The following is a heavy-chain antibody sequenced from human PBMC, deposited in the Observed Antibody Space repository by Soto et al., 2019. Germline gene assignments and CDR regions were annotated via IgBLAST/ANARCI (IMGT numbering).Heavy chain of an antibody. Sequence: SETLWLTCTVCRGCGNRMHWGWVRQPAGKXLERIGRILPSGKPVCSPSRKSRVTLSVDTSKNQCSLNLTSVTAADMAVYYFARQGSPSAYIFAIGIQPWSFDRWGQALPVTV. D-gene: IGHD5-18*01. V-gene: IGHV4-4*07. CDR1: RGCGNRMH. CDR3: ARQGSPSAYIFAIGIQPWSFDR. CDR2: ILPSGKP. J-gene: IGHJ5*02.